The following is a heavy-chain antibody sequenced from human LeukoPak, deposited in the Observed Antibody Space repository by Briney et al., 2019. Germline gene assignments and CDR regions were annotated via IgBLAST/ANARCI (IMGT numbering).Heavy chain of an antibody. CDR1: GYTLTELS. Sequence: ASVKVSCKVSGYTLTELSMHWVRQAPGKGLEWMGGFDPEDGETIYAQKFQGRVTMTEDTSTDTAYMELSSLRSEDTAIYYCVRVPPGTTIYAYWGQGTLVTVSS. D-gene: IGHD1-14*01. J-gene: IGHJ4*02. CDR2: FDPEDGET. V-gene: IGHV1-24*01. CDR3: VRVPPGTTIYAY.